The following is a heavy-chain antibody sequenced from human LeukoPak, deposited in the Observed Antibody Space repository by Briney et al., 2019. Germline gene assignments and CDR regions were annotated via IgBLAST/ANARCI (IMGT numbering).Heavy chain of an antibody. Sequence: GGSLRLSCAASGFTFSSYEMNWVREAPGKGLEWVSYISSSGTIYYADSVKGRFTISRDNAKNSLYLQMNSLRAEDTAVYYCARWGVGDYWGQGTLVTVSS. V-gene: IGHV3-48*03. D-gene: IGHD1-26*01. J-gene: IGHJ4*02. CDR1: GFTFSSYE. CDR3: ARWGVGDY. CDR2: ISSSGTI.